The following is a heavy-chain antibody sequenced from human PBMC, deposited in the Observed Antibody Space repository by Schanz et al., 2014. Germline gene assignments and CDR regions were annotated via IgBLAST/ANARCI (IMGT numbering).Heavy chain of an antibody. Sequence: EVQLVESGGGLVQPGGSLRLSCAASGFTFNNYDMNWVRLVPGKGLECVSGISGGGGSAYYADSVKGRFTISRDNSKNTVYLQMNSLKTEDTAVYYCARSPRMDVWGQGTMVTVSS. J-gene: IGHJ6*02. V-gene: IGHV3-23*04. CDR3: ARSPRMDV. CDR1: GFTFNNYD. CDR2: ISGGGGSA.